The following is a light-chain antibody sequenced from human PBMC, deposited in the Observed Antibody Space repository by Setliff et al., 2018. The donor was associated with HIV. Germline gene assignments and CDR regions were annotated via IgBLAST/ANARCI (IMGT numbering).Light chain of an antibody. CDR2: EVT. CDR1: SSDVGGFDS. J-gene: IGLJ1*01. Sequence: QSALTQPASVSGSPGQSIAISCTGSSSDVGGFDSVSWYQQHPDKAPKLIVYEVTNRPSEVSDRFFGSKSGNTASLTISGLQAEDDGDYYCCSYADSTFYIFGTGTKVTVL. V-gene: IGLV2-14*03. CDR3: CSYADSTFYI.